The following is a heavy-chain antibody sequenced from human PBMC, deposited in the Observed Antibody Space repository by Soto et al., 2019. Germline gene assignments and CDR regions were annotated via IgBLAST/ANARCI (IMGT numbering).Heavy chain of an antibody. D-gene: IGHD6-13*01. V-gene: IGHV3-64*01. Sequence: EVQLVESGGGLVQPGGSLRLSCAASGFTFSSYAMHWVRQAPGKGLEYVSTINNNGGSTYYANSVKCRFTISRDNSKNTLYLQMGLLRAEDMAVYYCATTIAAAGGYYFNYWGQGTLVSVSS. CDR2: INNNGGST. J-gene: IGHJ4*02. CDR1: GFTFSSYA. CDR3: ATTIAAAGGYYFNY.